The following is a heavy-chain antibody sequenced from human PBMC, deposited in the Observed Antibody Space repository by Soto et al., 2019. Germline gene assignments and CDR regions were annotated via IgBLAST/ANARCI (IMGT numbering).Heavy chain of an antibody. J-gene: IGHJ4*02. CDR2: INPSIGST. Sequence: GASVKVSCKASGYTFNTYNMYWVRQAPGQGLEWMGVINPSIGSTNYAQKFQGRVIMTRDTSTSTVYMELSSLRSEDTAVYYCARTLTINNYFDYWGQGTLVTVSS. V-gene: IGHV1-46*02. D-gene: IGHD1-1*01. CDR3: ARTLTINNYFDY. CDR1: GYTFNTYN.